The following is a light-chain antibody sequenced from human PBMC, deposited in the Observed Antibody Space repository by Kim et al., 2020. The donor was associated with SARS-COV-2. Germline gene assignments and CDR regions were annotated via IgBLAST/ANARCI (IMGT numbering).Light chain of an antibody. CDR2: NTN. Sequence: PGGTVTLTCASSTGAVTSGSFPNWFQQKPGQSPRALSYNTNKKRPWTPARFSGSLFGDKAALTLSGVRPEDEAEYYCVLYSGGGWVFGGGTQLTVL. J-gene: IGLJ3*02. V-gene: IGLV7-43*01. CDR1: TGAVTSGSF. CDR3: VLYSGGGWV.